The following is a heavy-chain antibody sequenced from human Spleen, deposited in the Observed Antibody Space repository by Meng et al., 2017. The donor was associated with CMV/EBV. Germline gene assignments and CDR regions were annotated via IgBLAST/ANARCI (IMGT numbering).Heavy chain of an antibody. V-gene: IGHV1-69*05. D-gene: IGHD6-19*01. CDR3: ARARRPYSSGWYVDFDL. Sequence: TCSSYAISWVRQAPGQGLEWMGGIIPIFGTANYAQKFQGRVTITTDESTSTAYMELSSLRSEDTAVYYCARARRPYSSGWYVDFDLWGRGTLVTVSS. CDR2: IIPIFGTA. CDR1: TCSSYA. J-gene: IGHJ2*01.